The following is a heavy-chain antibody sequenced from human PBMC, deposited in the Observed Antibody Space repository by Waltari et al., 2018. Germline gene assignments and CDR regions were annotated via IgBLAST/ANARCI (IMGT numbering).Heavy chain of an antibody. Sequence: QVQLVQSGAEVKKPGSSVKVSCKASGGTFSSYAISWVRQAPGQGLEWRGRIIPIFGTANYTQKFQGRVTMTADKSTSTAYMELSSLRSEDTAVYYCARGGYYYAEYFQHWGQGTLVTVSS. D-gene: IGHD3-22*01. V-gene: IGHV1-69*08. CDR2: IIPIFGTA. J-gene: IGHJ1*01. CDR3: ARGGYYYAEYFQH. CDR1: GGTFSSYA.